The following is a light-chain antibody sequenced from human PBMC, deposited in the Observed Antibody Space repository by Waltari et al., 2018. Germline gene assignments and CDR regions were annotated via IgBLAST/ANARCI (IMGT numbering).Light chain of an antibody. Sequence: QSALTQPASVSGSPGQSITISCTGTRGDIGGYNYVSWYQQYPGKAPKLIIFEVSYRPSGVSHRFSASKSGNTASLTISGLQAEDEAHYYCSSYTMTSATAFGTGTKVTVL. CDR2: EVS. V-gene: IGLV2-14*01. CDR1: RGDIGGYNY. CDR3: SSYTMTSATA. J-gene: IGLJ1*01.